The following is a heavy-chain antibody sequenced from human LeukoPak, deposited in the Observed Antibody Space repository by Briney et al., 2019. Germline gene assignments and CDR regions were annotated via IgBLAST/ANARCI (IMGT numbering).Heavy chain of an antibody. V-gene: IGHV4-39*07. D-gene: IGHD3-10*01. Sequence: SETLSLTCTVSGGSISSSSYYWGWIRQPPGKGLEWIGSIYHSGSTNYNPSLKSRVTISVDKSKNQFSLKLSSVTAADTAVYYCARENVDYGSGSIDYWGQGTLVTVSS. CDR1: GGSISSSSYY. CDR2: IYHSGST. J-gene: IGHJ4*02. CDR3: ARENVDYGSGSIDY.